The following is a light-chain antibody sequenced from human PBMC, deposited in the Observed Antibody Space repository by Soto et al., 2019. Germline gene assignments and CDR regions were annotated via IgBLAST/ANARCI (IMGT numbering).Light chain of an antibody. CDR3: QQTYITPRT. CDR1: QSITNY. J-gene: IGKJ1*01. CDR2: AAS. Sequence: DTQLTQSPSSLSASVGYRVTITCRASQSITNYLNWYQQKPGKAPQLLIYAASTLQRGVPSRFSGSGSGTEFTFTISSLQPEDFATYFCQQTYITPRTFGQGTKVEVK. V-gene: IGKV1-39*01.